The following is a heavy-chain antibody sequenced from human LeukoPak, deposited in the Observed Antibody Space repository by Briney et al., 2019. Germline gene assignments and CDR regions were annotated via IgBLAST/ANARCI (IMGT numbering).Heavy chain of an antibody. CDR3: ARVGAPGSPNWFDS. J-gene: IGHJ5*01. V-gene: IGHV1-46*01. CDR1: GYIFTSYY. Sequence: ASVKVSCKASGYIFTSYYMHWVRQAPGQGLEWMGIINPSAGTTSYAQNFQGRVTMTRDMSTSTVCMELSSLRFEDTTVYYCARVGAPGSPNWFDSWGQGTLVTVSS. CDR2: INPSAGTT.